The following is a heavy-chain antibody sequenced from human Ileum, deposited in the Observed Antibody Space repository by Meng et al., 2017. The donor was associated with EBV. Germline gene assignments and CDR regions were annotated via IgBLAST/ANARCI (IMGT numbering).Heavy chain of an antibody. D-gene: IGHD1-26*01. CDR3: AKGFSGTYYVLES. V-gene: IGHV3-30-3*01. J-gene: IGHJ4*02. CDR2: ISYNGNSK. CDR1: GFGLSAYT. Sequence: QVHLVGSGGGVGQPGTSLGLSCAASGFGLSAYTMLWVRQAPGKGLEWVALISYNGNSKSYADSVRGRFTISRDNAKNTLFLQVDSLRPEDTAVYYCAKGFSGTYYVLESWGQGTLVTVSS.